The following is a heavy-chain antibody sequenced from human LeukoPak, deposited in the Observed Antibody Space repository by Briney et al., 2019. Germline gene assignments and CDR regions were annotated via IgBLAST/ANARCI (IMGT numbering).Heavy chain of an antibody. CDR2: MNPNGAST. V-gene: IGHV1-46*01. J-gene: IGHJ5*02. D-gene: IGHD3-10*01. CDR1: GYTFTSYY. Sequence: ASVTVSCKASGYTFTSYYMHWVRQPPGQGLEWMGIMNPNGASTSYAHKFQGRAAMTRDTSTSTVYMELSSLRSEDTAVYYCATLRSPPYYYGSGIDSSVDWFDPWGQGTLVTVSS. CDR3: ATLRSPPYYYGSGIDSSVDWFDP.